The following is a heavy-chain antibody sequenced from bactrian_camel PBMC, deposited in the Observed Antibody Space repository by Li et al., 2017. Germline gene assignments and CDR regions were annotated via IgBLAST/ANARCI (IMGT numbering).Heavy chain of an antibody. CDR1: GLTVGATD. J-gene: IGHJ4*01. CDR2: IGKDGTT. CDR3: TVLGNGGYEYKF. D-gene: IGHD1*01. V-gene: IGHV3S55*01. Sequence: HVQLVESGGGSVQAGGSLRLSCTVSGLTVGATDMGWYRQAPGNECELVSGIGKDGTTYFADSVKGRSTVSRDSATNTVTLQLNSLQTEDTAMYYCTVLGNGGYEYKFWGQGTQVTVS.